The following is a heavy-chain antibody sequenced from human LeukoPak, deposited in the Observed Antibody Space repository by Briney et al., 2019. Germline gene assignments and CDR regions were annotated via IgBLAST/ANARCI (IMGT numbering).Heavy chain of an antibody. CDR1: GLSFSNFA. CDR3: ASGSGSYRTPYYYMDV. J-gene: IGHJ6*03. V-gene: IGHV3-48*01. CDR2: NHYDNRTI. Sequence: GGSLRLSCATSGLSFSNFAMNWVRQAPGEGLEWISYNHYDNRTIYYADSVKGRLVISRDGAKNTVFLQLNSLRVEDTAVYYCASGSGSYRTPYYYMDVWGTGTTVTVSS. D-gene: IGHD3-10*01.